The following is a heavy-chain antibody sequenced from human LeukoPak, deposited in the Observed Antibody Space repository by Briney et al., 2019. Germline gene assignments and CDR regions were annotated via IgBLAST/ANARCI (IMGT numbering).Heavy chain of an antibody. D-gene: IGHD1-26*01. Sequence: GVPLKISCQGSGYSFTSYWSAWVRQRPGQGLEWMGIIYPGDSESRHSPSLQGQVTISADKSSSTAYLQWSSLKASDTGMYYCARLAQSGSYFDYWGQGTLVSVSS. V-gene: IGHV5-51*01. CDR3: ARLAQSGSYFDY. J-gene: IGHJ4*02. CDR2: IYPGDSES. CDR1: GYSFTSYW.